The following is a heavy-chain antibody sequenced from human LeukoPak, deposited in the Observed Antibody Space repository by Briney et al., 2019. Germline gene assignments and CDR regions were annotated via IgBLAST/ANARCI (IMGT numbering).Heavy chain of an antibody. J-gene: IGHJ4*02. Sequence: SETLSLTCAVHGGSFSGYHWNWIRQSPGKGLGWIGEINDRGHTSYNPSLESRITISVDTSKKQFSLNLSSVTAADTAVYYCARDPTTVVTTPYYFDFWGQGTLVTVSS. CDR2: INDRGHT. CDR3: ARDPTTVVTTPYYFDF. D-gene: IGHD4-23*01. CDR1: GGSFSGYH. V-gene: IGHV4-34*01.